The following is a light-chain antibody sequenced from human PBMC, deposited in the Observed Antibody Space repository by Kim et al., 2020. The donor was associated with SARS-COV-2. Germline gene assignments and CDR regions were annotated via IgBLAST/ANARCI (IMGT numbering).Light chain of an antibody. Sequence: PQERVHRNQRASERVSSYLAGQQQEPGQAPRLLIYDASTRATGSPARFRGSGYETDFTHTISSPGPEGCAVYYCQKRSNWRWTFRQGTKVDIK. V-gene: IGKV3-11*01. CDR3: QKRSNWRWT. CDR2: DAS. CDR1: ERVSSY. J-gene: IGKJ1*01.